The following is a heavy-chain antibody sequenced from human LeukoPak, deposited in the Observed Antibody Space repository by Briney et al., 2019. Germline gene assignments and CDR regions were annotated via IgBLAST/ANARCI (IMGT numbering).Heavy chain of an antibody. CDR2: IGGSGGST. V-gene: IGHV3-23*01. Sequence: GGSLRLSCAASGFTFSSCAMSWVRQAPGKGLEWVSAIGGSGGSTYYAGSVKGRFTISRDNSKNTLFLQMNSLRAEDTPVYYSAKGTYSSSPRDYWGQGTLVTVSS. CDR3: AKGTYSSSPRDY. D-gene: IGHD6-6*01. J-gene: IGHJ4*02. CDR1: GFTFSSCA.